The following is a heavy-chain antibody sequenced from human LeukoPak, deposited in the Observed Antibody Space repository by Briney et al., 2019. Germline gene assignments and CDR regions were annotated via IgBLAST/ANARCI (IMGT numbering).Heavy chain of an antibody. CDR2: IDHSGTT. D-gene: IGHD3-16*01. V-gene: IGHV4-34*10. J-gene: IGHJ5*02. Sequence: PSETLSLTCVVYGGSFSGYYWSWVRQPPGKGLEWIGEIDHSGTTNYNPSLKSRVTMSVDTSKNQFSLKLSSVTAADTAVYYCARVETISIVPSRILGEVSWFDPWGQGTLVTVSS. CDR1: GGSFSGYY. CDR3: ARVETISIVPSRILGEVSWFDP.